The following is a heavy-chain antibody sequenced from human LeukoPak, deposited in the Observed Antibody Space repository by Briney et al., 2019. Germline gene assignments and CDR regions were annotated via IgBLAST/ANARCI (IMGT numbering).Heavy chain of an antibody. Sequence: GGSLRLSCAASGFTFSSYSMNWVRQAPGKGLEWVSYISSTIDTTFYADSEKGRFIISRDNAKNSLYLQMNSLRVEDTAVYYCARDLGATGDPDYWGQGTLVTVSS. CDR3: ARDLGATGDPDY. V-gene: IGHV3-48*01. CDR1: GFTFSSYS. D-gene: IGHD7-27*01. J-gene: IGHJ4*02. CDR2: ISSTIDTT.